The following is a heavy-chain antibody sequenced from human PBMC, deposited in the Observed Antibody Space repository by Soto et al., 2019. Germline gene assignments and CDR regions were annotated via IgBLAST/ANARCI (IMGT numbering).Heavy chain of an antibody. D-gene: IGHD3-22*01. V-gene: IGHV4-39*01. J-gene: IGHJ4*02. CDR1: GGSISSSSYY. CDR2: IYYSGST. CDR3: ARYYYDTSGYYYEY. Sequence: SETLSLTCTVSGGSISSSSYYWGWIRQPPGKGLEWIGSIYYSGSTYYNPSLKSRVTISVDTSKNQFSLKLSSVTAADTAVYYCARYYYDTSGYYYEYWGQGSLVTVSS.